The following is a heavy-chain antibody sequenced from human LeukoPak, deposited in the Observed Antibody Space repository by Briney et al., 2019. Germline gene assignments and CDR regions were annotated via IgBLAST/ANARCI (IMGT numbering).Heavy chain of an antibody. V-gene: IGHV3-48*03. CDR3: ARDGPDSFDY. Sequence: GGSLRLSCAASGFTFSTYEVNWVRQAPGKGLEWVSHISVGEPIITYYADAVRGRFAISRDNAKNSLYLQMNSVRVEDTAVYYCARDGPDSFDYWGLGTLVTVSS. CDR1: GFTFSTYE. J-gene: IGHJ4*02. CDR2: ISVGEPII.